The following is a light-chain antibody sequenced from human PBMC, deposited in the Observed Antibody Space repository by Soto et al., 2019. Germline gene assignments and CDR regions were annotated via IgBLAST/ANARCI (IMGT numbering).Light chain of an antibody. CDR2: DAL. V-gene: IGKV1-33*01. Sequence: DIQMTQSPSSLSASVGDRVTNTCQASQNFNNYLNWYQQKPGRDPKLLIYDALNLEAGVPSKFRGSGSGTDFTFTISRLQPDDIETYYCQQYENLPTFGQGTRLEIK. CDR3: QQYENLPT. J-gene: IGKJ5*01. CDR1: QNFNNY.